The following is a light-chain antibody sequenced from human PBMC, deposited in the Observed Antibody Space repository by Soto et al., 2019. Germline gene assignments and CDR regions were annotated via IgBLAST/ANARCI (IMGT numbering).Light chain of an antibody. CDR1: SSDIGGYNY. CDR3: SSYRNTDTLV. J-gene: IGLJ3*02. Sequence: QSALTQPASVSGSPGPSITIACTGTSSDIGGYNYVSWYQQYPVKAPKLMIYEVTTRPSWVSNRFSGSKYDNTAALTISGLQSYDEADYYCSSYRNTDTLVFGGGTKLTVL. V-gene: IGLV2-14*01. CDR2: EVT.